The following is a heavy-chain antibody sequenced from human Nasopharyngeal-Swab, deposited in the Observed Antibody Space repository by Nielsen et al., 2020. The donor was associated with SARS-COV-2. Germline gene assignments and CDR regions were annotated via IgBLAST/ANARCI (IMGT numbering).Heavy chain of an antibody. V-gene: IGHV4-59*11. CDR3: AKEGATGWFDP. CDR2: ISHNSGT. J-gene: IGHJ5*02. Sequence: SETLSLTCTVSGVSITSQYRSWIRQPPGKGLEWIGYISHNSGTSYNPSLKSRVTMFMDTSKNQFSRRLRSVTAADTAVYYCAKEGATGWFDPWGQGTLVTVSS. CDR1: GVSITSQY.